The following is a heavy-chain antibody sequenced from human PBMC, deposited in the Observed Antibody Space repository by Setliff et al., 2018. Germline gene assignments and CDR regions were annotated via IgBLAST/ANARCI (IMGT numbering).Heavy chain of an antibody. J-gene: IGHJ5*02. CDR2: INPNSGGT. CDR1: GYTFTGYY. Sequence: ASVKVSCKASGYTFTGYYIHWVRQAPGQGLEYMGWINPNSGGTNYAPKFQGRVTMTRDTSIDTAYMEVNRLTYDDTAVYYCARDSPEMVAPPAAHCFDPWGQGTLVTVSS. CDR3: ARDSPEMVAPPAAHCFDP. V-gene: IGHV1-2*02. D-gene: IGHD2-15*01.